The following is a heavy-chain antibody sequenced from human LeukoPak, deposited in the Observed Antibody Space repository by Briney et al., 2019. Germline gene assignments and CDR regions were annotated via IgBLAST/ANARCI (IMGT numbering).Heavy chain of an antibody. D-gene: IGHD6-13*01. Sequence: GGSLRLSCAGSGFTFSSYAMSWVRQAPGKGLEWVSVISGSGTSTYYADSVKGWFTISRDNPKNTLYLQMNSLRAEDTAVYYCAKHFGYSSSCPNLWGQGTLVTVSS. CDR1: GFTFSSYA. V-gene: IGHV3-23*01. CDR2: ISGSGTST. J-gene: IGHJ5*02. CDR3: AKHFGYSSSCPNL.